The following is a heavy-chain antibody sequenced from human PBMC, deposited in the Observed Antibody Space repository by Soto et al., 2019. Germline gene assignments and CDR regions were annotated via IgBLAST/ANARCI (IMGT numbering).Heavy chain of an antibody. CDR3: ARDILAPLDAFDI. J-gene: IGHJ3*02. D-gene: IGHD3-9*01. CDR1: GGTFSSYA. V-gene: IGHV1-69*13. Sequence: SVKVSCKASGGTFSSYAISWVRQAPGQGLEWMGGIIPIFGTANYAQKFQGRVTITADESTSTAYMELSSLRSEDTAVYYCARDILAPLDAFDIWGQGTMVTVSS. CDR2: IIPIFGTA.